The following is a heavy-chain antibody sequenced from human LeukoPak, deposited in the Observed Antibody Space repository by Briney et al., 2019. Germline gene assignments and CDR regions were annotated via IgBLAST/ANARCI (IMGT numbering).Heavy chain of an antibody. CDR1: WFNLRYLA. Sequence: GALRPPRSAFWFNLRYLAMDRGRPAPGEGPGGGFTISSSGGDTYYADSVRGRFTISRDTSKTTLYLQMNSLRVEDTAVYYCAPLAVTATLQLDYWGQGTLVTVSS. D-gene: IGHD6-19*01. V-gene: IGHV3-23*01. CDR3: APLAVTATLQLDY. CDR2: ISSSGGDT. J-gene: IGHJ4*02.